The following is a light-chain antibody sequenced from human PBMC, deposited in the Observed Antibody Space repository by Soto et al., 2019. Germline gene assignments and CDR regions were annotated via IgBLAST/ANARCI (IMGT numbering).Light chain of an antibody. CDR2: GAS. J-gene: IGKJ1*01. Sequence: EIVLTQSPGTLSLTPGERATLSCRASQSVSSTFLAWYQQKPGQAPKVLIYGASTRATGIPDRFSGSGSGTDFTLTISRLEPEDFAMYYCQQHESSRTFGQGTKVEMK. CDR3: QQHESSRT. CDR1: QSVSSTF. V-gene: IGKV3-20*01.